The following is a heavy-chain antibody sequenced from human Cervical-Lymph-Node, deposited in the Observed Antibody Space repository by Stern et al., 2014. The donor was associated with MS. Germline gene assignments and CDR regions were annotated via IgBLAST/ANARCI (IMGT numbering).Heavy chain of an antibody. D-gene: IGHD1-1*01. V-gene: IGHV3-53*01. Sequence: VQLVQSGGGVIQPGGSLRLSCTASGFTVSRDYMTWVRQAPGQGLEWVSLITNVGSTCYTDSVKGRFTISEDDSKNTVYLHRTSLRAEDTAMYYCARDTSSPERSDWWGQGTLVTVSS. J-gene: IGHJ4*02. CDR3: ARDTSSPERSDW. CDR1: GFTVSRDY. CDR2: ITNVGST.